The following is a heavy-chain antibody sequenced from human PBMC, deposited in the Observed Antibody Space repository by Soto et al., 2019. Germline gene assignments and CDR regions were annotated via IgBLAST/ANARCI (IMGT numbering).Heavy chain of an antibody. Sequence: QVQLVQSGAEVKKPGASVKVYCKASGYTFTGYYMHWVRQAPGQGLEWMGWINPNSGGTNYAQKFQGWVTMTRDTSISTAYMELSRLRSDDTAVYYCARDKGYYDFWSGYYYYYGMDVWGQGTTVTVSS. CDR1: GYTFTGYY. CDR3: ARDKGYYDFWSGYYYYYGMDV. CDR2: INPNSGGT. J-gene: IGHJ6*02. V-gene: IGHV1-2*04. D-gene: IGHD3-3*01.